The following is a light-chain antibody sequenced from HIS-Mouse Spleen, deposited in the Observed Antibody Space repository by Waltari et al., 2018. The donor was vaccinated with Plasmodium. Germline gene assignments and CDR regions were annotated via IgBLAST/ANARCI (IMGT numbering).Light chain of an antibody. V-gene: IGLV1-51*01. J-gene: IGLJ2*01. Sequence: QSVLTQPPSVSAAPGQKVTISCSGSSSNIGHNYVSWYQQLPGTAPKLPIYDNNKRPSGIPDRFSGSKSGTSATLGITGLQTGDEADYYCGTWDSSLSAGVVFGGGTKLTVL. CDR1: SSNIGHNY. CDR2: DNN. CDR3: GTWDSSLSAGVV.